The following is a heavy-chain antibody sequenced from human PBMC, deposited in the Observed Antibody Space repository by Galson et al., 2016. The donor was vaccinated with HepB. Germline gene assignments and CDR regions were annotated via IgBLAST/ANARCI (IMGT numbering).Heavy chain of an antibody. CDR2: MFSTGSS. D-gene: IGHD1-20*01. CDR1: GASNIMNKYF. CDR3: ARPISGTSLSDFDS. Sequence: SETLSLTCSVSGASNIMNKYFWGWIRQPPGKGLEWIGSMFSTGSSYFNLSLKSRVSMSIDTSTNRLSLKLRSVTAADTAFYYCARPISGTSLSDFDSWGQGILVTVSS. J-gene: IGHJ4*02. V-gene: IGHV4-39*02.